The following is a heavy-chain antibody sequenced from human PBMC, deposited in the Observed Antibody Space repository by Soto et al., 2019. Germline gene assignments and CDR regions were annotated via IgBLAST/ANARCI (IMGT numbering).Heavy chain of an antibody. D-gene: IGHD2-15*01. J-gene: IGHJ5*01. Sequence: QITLKESGPALVKPTQTLTLTCTFSGFSLSTSGEGVGWIRQPPGKALEWLALIYWNDDKRYNASLKNRLTITHDPSKHQVVLTMTNIDPVDTSTYYCANSHFSIPATDWFDSWGQGTLVTVSS. CDR3: ANSHFSIPATDWFDS. CDR2: IYWNDDK. CDR1: GFSLSTSGEG. V-gene: IGHV2-5*01.